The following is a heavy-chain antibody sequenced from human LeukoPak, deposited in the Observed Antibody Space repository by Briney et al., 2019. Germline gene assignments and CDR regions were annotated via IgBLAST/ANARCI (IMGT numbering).Heavy chain of an antibody. J-gene: IGHJ1*01. CDR1: GFSIGDYA. D-gene: IGHD2-21*02. CDR3: TRAYCGGDCYFQH. CDR2: IRSKAYGGTT. Sequence: PGGPLRLSCTASGFSIGDYAMSWVRQAPGKGLEWVVFIRSKAYGGTTEYAASVKRRFTISRDDSKSIADLQMNSLKTEHTAVYYCTRAYCGGDCYFQHWGQGTLVTVSS. V-gene: IGHV3-49*04.